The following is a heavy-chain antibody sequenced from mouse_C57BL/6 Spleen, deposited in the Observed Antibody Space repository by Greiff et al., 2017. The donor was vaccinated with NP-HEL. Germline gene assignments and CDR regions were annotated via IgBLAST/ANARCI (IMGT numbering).Heavy chain of an antibody. Sequence: QVQLQQPGAELVRPGSSVKQSCKASGYTFTSYWMDWVKQRPGQGLEWIGNIYPSDSETHYNQKFKDKATLTVDKSSSTAYMQLSSLTSEDSAVYYCARESSYGRPYFDYWGQGTTLTVSS. CDR2: IYPSDSET. CDR1: GYTFTSYW. V-gene: IGHV1-61*01. CDR3: ARESSYGRPYFDY. J-gene: IGHJ2*01. D-gene: IGHD1-2*01.